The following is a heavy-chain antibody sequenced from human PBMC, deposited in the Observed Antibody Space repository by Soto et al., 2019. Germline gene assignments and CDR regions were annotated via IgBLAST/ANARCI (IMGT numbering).Heavy chain of an antibody. CDR1: GFTFSNYD. CDR3: TRGTGTTLIDH. CDR2: IGSGGDT. J-gene: IGHJ4*02. Sequence: EVQLAESGGGLVQPGGSLRLSCAASGFTFSNYDMHWVRQATGSGLEWVSAIGSGGDTYYPDSVKGRFTISRDNAKNSLYLQMNSLRAGDTAVYYCTRGTGTTLIDHWGQGTLVTVST. V-gene: IGHV3-13*01. D-gene: IGHD1-7*01.